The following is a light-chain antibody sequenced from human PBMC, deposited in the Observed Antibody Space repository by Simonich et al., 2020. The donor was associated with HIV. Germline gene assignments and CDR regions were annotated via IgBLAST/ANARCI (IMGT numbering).Light chain of an antibody. J-gene: IGKJ3*01. V-gene: IGKV3-20*01. CDR2: GAS. CDR3: QQYGSFT. Sequence: EIVMTQSPVTLSVSPGERATLSCRASQSVSSTYLAWYQQKPGQTPRLLIYGASSRATGIPDRFSGSGSGTDFTLTISRLEPEDFAVYYCQQYGSFTFGPGTKVDIK. CDR1: QSVSSTY.